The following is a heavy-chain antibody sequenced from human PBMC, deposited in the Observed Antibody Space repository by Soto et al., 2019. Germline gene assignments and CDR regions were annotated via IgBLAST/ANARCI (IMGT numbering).Heavy chain of an antibody. Sequence: SVKVSCKASGYTFSGFYMHWVRQAPGQGLEWMGWINPNSGGTKSAEKFQGRVTMTRDTSISTAYMELSRLTSDDTAVYYCASAAVTGTAGLDFWGQGTQVTVSS. J-gene: IGHJ4*02. D-gene: IGHD6-19*01. CDR1: GYTFSGFY. CDR2: INPNSGGT. V-gene: IGHV1-2*02. CDR3: ASAAVTGTAGLDF.